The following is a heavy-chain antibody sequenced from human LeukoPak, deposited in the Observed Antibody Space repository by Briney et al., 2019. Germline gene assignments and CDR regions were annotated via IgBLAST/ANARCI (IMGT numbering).Heavy chain of an antibody. CDR3: ARGTAPTGNPTCFDP. Sequence: GGSLRLSCAASGFTFSSYWMHWVRQAPGKGLVWVSRINSDGSSTSYADSVKGRFTVSRDNAKDTLYLQMNSLTAEDSAVYYCARGTAPTGNPTCFDPWGQGTLVTVSS. D-gene: IGHD1-1*01. CDR1: GFTFSSYW. V-gene: IGHV3-74*01. CDR2: INSDGSST. J-gene: IGHJ5*02.